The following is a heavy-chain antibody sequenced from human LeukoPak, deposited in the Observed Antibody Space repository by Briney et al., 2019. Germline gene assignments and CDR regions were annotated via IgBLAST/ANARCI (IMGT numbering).Heavy chain of an antibody. V-gene: IGHV1-2*02. Sequence: ASVTVSFTASVYTFTVYYMHWVRQAPGQGLEWMGWINTNSGGTNYAQKFQGRVTMTRVTSISTAYMELSRLRSDDTAVYYCARDPELYYYGSGSYYNWFDPWGQGTLVTVSS. CDR2: INTNSGGT. J-gene: IGHJ5*02. CDR1: VYTFTVYY. D-gene: IGHD3-10*01. CDR3: ARDPELYYYGSGSYYNWFDP.